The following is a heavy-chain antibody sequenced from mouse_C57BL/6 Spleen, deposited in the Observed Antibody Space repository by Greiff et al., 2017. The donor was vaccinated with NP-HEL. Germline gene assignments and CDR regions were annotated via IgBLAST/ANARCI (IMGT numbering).Heavy chain of an antibody. Sequence: EVKLMESGGGLVKPGGSLKLSCAASGFTFSDYGMHWVRQAPEKGLEWVAYISSGSSTIYSADTVTGRFTISRDNAKKTLFLQMTSLRSEDTAMYYCARGGAYSNSDYWGQGTTRTVSS. J-gene: IGHJ2*01. CDR2: ISSGSSTI. CDR1: GFTFSDYG. V-gene: IGHV5-17*01. D-gene: IGHD2-5*01. CDR3: ARGGAYSNSDY.